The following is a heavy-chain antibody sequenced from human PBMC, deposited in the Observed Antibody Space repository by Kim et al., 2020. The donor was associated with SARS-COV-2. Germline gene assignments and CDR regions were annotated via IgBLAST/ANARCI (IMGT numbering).Heavy chain of an antibody. CDR3: ARETQTGYGWGSYYLAAFDF. CDR2: IIYDGSDK. V-gene: IGHV3-30*04. J-gene: IGHJ3*01. CDR1: GFTFSSYA. D-gene: IGHD3-10*01. Sequence: GGSLRLSCAASGFTFSSYAMHWVRQAPGEGLDWVAFIIYDGSDKHYADSVKGRFTISRDNSKNTLSLQMNSLRGDDTALYYCARETQTGYGWGSYYLAAFDFWGQGTMVTVSS.